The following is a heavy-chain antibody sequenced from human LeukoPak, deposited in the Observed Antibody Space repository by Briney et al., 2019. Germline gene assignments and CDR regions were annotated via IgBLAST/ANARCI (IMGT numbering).Heavy chain of an antibody. D-gene: IGHD3-3*01. CDR1: GGFFSGYY. V-gene: IGHV4-34*01. CDR2: INHSGST. CDR3: ARTFRESYYDFWSGYSTLDY. Sequence: SETLSLTCAVYGGFFSGYYWSWIRQPPGKGLEWIGEINHSGSTNYNPSLKSRVTKSVDTSKNQFSLKLSSVTAADTAVYYCARTFRESYYDFWSGYSTLDYWGQGTLVTVSS. J-gene: IGHJ4*02.